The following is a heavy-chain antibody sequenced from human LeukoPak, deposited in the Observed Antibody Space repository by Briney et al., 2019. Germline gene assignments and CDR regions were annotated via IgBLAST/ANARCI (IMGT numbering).Heavy chain of an antibody. J-gene: IGHJ4*02. CDR2: IKQDGSGK. D-gene: IGHD1-14*01. CDR3: AREVWGPEY. Sequence: GGSLRLSCAASGFTFTKYWMTWVRQAPGKGLEWVGNIKQDGSGKNYMDSVKGRFTISRDNTKNSVYLQMSSLRAEDTAVYYCAREVWGPEYWGQGTLVTVSS. V-gene: IGHV3-7*01. CDR1: GFTFTKYW.